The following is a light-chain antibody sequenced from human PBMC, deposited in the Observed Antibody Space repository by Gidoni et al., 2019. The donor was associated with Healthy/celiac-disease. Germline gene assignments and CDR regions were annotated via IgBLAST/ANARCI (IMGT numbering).Light chain of an antibody. J-gene: IGLJ3*02. CDR2: EGS. CDR1: SRDVGSYNL. CDR3: CSYAGSSPWV. Sequence: QSALTQPASASGSPGQSITITCTGTSRDVGSYNLVSWYQQHPGKAPKLMIYEGSKRPSGVSNRFSGSKSGNTASLTISGLQAEDEADYYCCSYAGSSPWVFGGGTKLTVL. V-gene: IGLV2-23*01.